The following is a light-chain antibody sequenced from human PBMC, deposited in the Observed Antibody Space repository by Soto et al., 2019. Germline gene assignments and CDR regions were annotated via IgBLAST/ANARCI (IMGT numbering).Light chain of an antibody. Sequence: QPVLTQSPSASASLGASVKLTCTLSRGHRSYAIAWYHQQPEKGPRYLMKLNSDGSHSKGDGIPDRFSGSSSGAERYLTISSLQSEDEAEYYCQTWGAGSVVFGGGTQLTVL. J-gene: IGLJ2*01. CDR3: QTWGAGSVV. CDR2: LNSDGSH. CDR1: RGHRSYA. V-gene: IGLV4-69*01.